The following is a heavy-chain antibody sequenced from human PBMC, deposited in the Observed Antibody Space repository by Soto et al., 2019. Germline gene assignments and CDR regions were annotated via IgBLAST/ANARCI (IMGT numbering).Heavy chain of an antibody. CDR2: IIPMFDTP. J-gene: IGHJ4*02. Sequence: VSCKTSGGTFSNYYISWVRQAPGQGLEWMGDIIPMFDTPKYAQKFQGRVTITADESTSAAYMELSSLRAEDTAVYYCARGYSTGYFDYWGQGTLITVSS. CDR1: GGTFSNYY. V-gene: IGHV1-69*01. D-gene: IGHD1-20*01. CDR3: ARGYSTGYFDY.